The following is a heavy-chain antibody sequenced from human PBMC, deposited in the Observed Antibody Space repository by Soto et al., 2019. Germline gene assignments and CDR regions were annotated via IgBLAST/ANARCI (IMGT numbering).Heavy chain of an antibody. CDR3: ARAYPGYQLPLRSGGFDP. J-gene: IGHJ5*02. CDR1: GGSISSYY. V-gene: IGHV4-4*07. Sequence: KSSETLSLTCTVSGGSISSYYWSWIRQPAGKGLEWIGRIYTSGSTNYNPSLKSRVTMSVDTSKNQFSLKLSSVTAADTAVYYCARAYPGYQLPLRSGGFDPWGQGTLVTVSS. D-gene: IGHD2-2*01. CDR2: IYTSGST.